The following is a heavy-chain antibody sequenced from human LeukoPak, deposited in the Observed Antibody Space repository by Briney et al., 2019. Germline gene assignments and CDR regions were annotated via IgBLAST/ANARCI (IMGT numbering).Heavy chain of an antibody. CDR2: IYHRGST. J-gene: IGHJ4*02. CDR3: ESKPYDSRIFPY. Sequence: ASGTLSLTCAVSGVSISSNNWWRWVRQPPGKGLEWIGEIYHRGSTNYNPSLKSRVTISVANSKNQFSLKLSSVTAADTAVYYCESKPYDSRIFPYWGQGTLVTVSS. V-gene: IGHV4-4*02. CDR1: GVSISSNNW. D-gene: IGHD3-10*01.